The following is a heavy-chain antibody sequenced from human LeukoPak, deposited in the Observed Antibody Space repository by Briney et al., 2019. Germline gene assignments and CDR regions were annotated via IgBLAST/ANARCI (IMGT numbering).Heavy chain of an antibody. CDR3: ARGPSRSGYYHRTHNAEYFQH. CDR1: GGSFSGYY. D-gene: IGHD3-22*01. Sequence: SETLSLTCAVYGGSFSGYYWSWIRQPPGKGLEWIGEINHSGSTNYNPSLKSRVTISVDTSKNQFSLKLSSVTAADTAVYYCARGPSRSGYYHRTHNAEYFQHWGQGTLVTVSS. CDR2: INHSGST. J-gene: IGHJ1*01. V-gene: IGHV4-34*01.